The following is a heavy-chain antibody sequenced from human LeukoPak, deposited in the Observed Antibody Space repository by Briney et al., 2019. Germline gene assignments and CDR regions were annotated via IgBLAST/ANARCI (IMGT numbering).Heavy chain of an antibody. D-gene: IGHD3-22*01. V-gene: IGHV1-69*13. CDR2: IIPIFGTA. Sequence: SVKVSCKASGGTFSSYAISWVRQAPGQGLEWMGGIIPIFGTANYAQKFQGRVTITADESTSTAYMELSSLRAEDTALYYCAKDLYYDSSGYHLGYSFDYWGQGTLVTVSS. J-gene: IGHJ4*02. CDR1: GGTFSSYA. CDR3: AKDLYYDSSGYHLGYSFDY.